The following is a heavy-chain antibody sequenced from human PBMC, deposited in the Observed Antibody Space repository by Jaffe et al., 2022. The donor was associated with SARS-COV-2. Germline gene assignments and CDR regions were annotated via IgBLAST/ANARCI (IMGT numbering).Heavy chain of an antibody. J-gene: IGHJ4*02. V-gene: IGHV4-59*01. D-gene: IGHD3-3*01. Sequence: QVQLQESGPGLVKPSETLSLTCTVSGGSISSYYWSWIRQPPGKGLEWIGYIYYSGSTNYNPSLKSRVTISVDTSKNQFSLKLSSVTAADTAVYYCARGYLEWLFDYWGQGTLVTVSS. CDR1: GGSISSYY. CDR2: IYYSGST. CDR3: ARGYLEWLFDY.